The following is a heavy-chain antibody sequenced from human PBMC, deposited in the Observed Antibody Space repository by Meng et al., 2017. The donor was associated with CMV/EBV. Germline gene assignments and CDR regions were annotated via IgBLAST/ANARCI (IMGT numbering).Heavy chain of an antibody. V-gene: IGHV3-30*04. CDR3: ARGRDYDSSGYYGY. D-gene: IGHD3-22*01. CDR2: ISYDGSNK. Sequence: GGSLRLSCAASGFTFSSYAMHWVRQAPGKGLEWVAAISYDGSNKYYADSVKGRFTISRDNSKNTLYLQMNSLRAEDTAVYYCARGRDYDSSGYYGYWGQGTLVTVSS. CDR1: GFTFSSYA. J-gene: IGHJ4*02.